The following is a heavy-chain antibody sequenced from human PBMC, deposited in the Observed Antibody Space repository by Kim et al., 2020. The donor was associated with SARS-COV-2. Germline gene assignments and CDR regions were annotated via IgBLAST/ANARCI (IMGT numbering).Heavy chain of an antibody. CDR2: SGNT. CDR3: AKTQGYCDY. J-gene: IGHJ4*02. Sequence: SGNTNYADSVKDRFTISRDTAKNTLYLQMNRLRAEDTAVYYCAKTQGYCDYWGQGTLLTVSS. D-gene: IGHD3-22*01. V-gene: IGHV3-23*01.